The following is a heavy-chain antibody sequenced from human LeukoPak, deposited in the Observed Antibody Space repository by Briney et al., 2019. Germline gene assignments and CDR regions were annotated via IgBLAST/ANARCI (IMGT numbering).Heavy chain of an antibody. D-gene: IGHD3-3*01. CDR2: INAGNGNT. CDR3: ARGGNFWSGPDY. V-gene: IGHV1-3*01. CDR1: GYTFTSYA. J-gene: IGHJ4*02. Sequence: ASVKVSCTASGYTFTSYAMHWVRQAPGQRLEWMGWINAGNGNTKYSQKFQGRVTITRDTSASTAYMELSSLRSEDTAVYYCARGGNFWSGPDYWGQGTLVTVSS.